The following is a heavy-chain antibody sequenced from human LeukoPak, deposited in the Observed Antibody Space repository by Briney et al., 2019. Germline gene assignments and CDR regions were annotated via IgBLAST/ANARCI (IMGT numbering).Heavy chain of an antibody. Sequence: ASVNVSCKVSGYTLTELSMHWVRQAPGKGLEWMGSFDPENGETIYAQKLQGRVTMTEDTSPDTAYMELSSLRSEDTAVYYCAADLGSGSYYLDYWGQGTLVTVSS. V-gene: IGHV1-24*01. D-gene: IGHD3-10*01. CDR2: FDPENGET. CDR3: AADLGSGSYYLDY. CDR1: GYTLTELS. J-gene: IGHJ4*02.